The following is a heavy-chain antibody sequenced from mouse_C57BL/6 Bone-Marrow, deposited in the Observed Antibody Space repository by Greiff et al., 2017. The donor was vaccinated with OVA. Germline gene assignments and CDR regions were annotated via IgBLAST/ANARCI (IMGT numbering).Heavy chain of an antibody. CDR3: AKGANYGSSLYYFGY. Sequence: VQLKESGPELVKPGASVKISCKASGYSFTDYNMNWVKQSNGKSLAWIGVINPNYGTTSYNQKFKGKSTFTGDQSYSTAYMQLNSLTSEYSAVYYCAKGANYGSSLYYFGYRGQGTTLTVSS. J-gene: IGHJ2*01. D-gene: IGHD1-1*01. V-gene: IGHV1-39*01. CDR2: INPNYGTT. CDR1: GYSFTDYN.